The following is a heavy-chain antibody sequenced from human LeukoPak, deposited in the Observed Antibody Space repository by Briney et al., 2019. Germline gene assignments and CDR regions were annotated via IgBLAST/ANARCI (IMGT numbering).Heavy chain of an antibody. J-gene: IGHJ5*02. V-gene: IGHV3-15*01. D-gene: IGHD1-26*01. CDR1: GFRFSYGW. Sequence: PGGSLRLSCAASGFRFSYGWMSWVRPAPGRGLEWLDRIKSGTAGATKDYPATLKGRFTRPRDDSINTLYLQINSLKTEYTAVYFCAKTLHSDSAFGPWGQGALGTVSS. CDR3: AKTLHSDSAFGP. CDR2: IKSGTAGATK.